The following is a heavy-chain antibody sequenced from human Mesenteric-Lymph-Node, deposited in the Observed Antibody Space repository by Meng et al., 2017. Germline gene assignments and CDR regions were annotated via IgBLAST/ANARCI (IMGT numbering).Heavy chain of an antibody. D-gene: IGHD1-14*01. Sequence: AQNFQARVTMTTDTSTSRVYMDLRSLRSDDTAVYYCARRTPRSLDYWGQGTLVTVSS. V-gene: IGHV1-18*01. CDR3: ARRTPRSLDY. J-gene: IGHJ4*02.